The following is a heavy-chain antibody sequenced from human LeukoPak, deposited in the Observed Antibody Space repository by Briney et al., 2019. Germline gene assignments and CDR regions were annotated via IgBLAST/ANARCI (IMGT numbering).Heavy chain of an antibody. J-gene: IGHJ4*02. CDR1: GFTFSFYA. V-gene: IGHV3-30*02. CDR2: IRYDGSNK. Sequence: GGSLRLSCSASGFTFSFYAIHWVRQAPGKGLEWVAFIRYDGSNKYYADSVKGRFTISRDNSKNTLYLQMNSLRAEDTAVYYCAKDPSIVVVTAIPDYWGQGTLVTVSS. CDR3: AKDPSIVVVTAIPDY. D-gene: IGHD2-21*02.